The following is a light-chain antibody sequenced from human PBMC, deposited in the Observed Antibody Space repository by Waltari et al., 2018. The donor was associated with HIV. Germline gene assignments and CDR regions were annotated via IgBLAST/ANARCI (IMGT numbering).Light chain of an antibody. CDR2: EGS. V-gene: IGLV2-23*03. J-gene: IGLJ2*01. CDR3: CSYAGSSTFVV. Sequence: QSALTQPASVSGSPGQSITLSCTGTSSDVGSYNLVSLYQQHPGKAPKLMIYEGSKRPSGVSNRFSGSKSGNTASLTISGLQAEDEADYYCCSYAGSSTFVVFGGGTKLTVL. CDR1: SSDVGSYNL.